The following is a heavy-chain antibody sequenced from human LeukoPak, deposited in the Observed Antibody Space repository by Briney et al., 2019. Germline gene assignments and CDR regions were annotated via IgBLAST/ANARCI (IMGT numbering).Heavy chain of an antibody. CDR2: IYYSGST. CDR1: GGSISSYY. Sequence: SETLSLTCTVSGGSISSYYWSWIRQPPGKGLEWIGYIYYSGSTNYNPSLKSRVTISVDTSKNQFSLKLSSVTAADTAVYYCAGGLDSGSYGDAFDIWGQGTMVTVSS. V-gene: IGHV4-59*01. CDR3: AGGLDSGSYGDAFDI. J-gene: IGHJ3*02. D-gene: IGHD1-26*01.